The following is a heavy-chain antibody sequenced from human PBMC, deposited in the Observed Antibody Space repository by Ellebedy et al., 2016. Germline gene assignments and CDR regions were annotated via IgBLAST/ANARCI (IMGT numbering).Heavy chain of an antibody. D-gene: IGHD2-15*01. V-gene: IGHV3-7*01. CDR2: LKQDGSEK. CDR1: GGSFSGYY. Sequence: ETLSLTXAVYGGSFSGYYWSWIRQPPGKGLEWVANLKQDGSEKYYVDSVKGRFTISRDNAKNSLYLQMNSLRAEDTAVYYCAREGNLVAFDIWGQGTMVTVSS. J-gene: IGHJ3*02. CDR3: AREGNLVAFDI.